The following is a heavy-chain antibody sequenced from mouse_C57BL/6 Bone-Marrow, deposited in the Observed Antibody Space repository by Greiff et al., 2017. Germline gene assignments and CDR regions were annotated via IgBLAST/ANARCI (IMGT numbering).Heavy chain of an antibody. CDR1: GYAFSSSW. V-gene: IGHV1-82*01. J-gene: IGHJ2*01. CDR3: ARWRYYFDY. CDR2: IYPGDGDT. Sequence: VQLMESGPELVKPGASVKISCKASGYAFSSSWMNWVKQRPGKGLEWIGRIYPGDGDTNYNGKFKGKATLTADKSSSTAYMQLSSLTSEDSAVYFCARWRYYFDYWGQGTTLTVSS.